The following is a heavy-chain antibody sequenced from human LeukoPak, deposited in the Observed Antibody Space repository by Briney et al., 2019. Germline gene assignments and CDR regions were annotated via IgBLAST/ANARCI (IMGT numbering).Heavy chain of an antibody. J-gene: IGHJ4*02. D-gene: IGHD2-2*01. Sequence: SETLSLTCTVSGGSISSYYWSWIRRPPGKGLEWIGYIYYSGSTNYSPSLRSRATLSMDKSKNQFSLELSSVTAADTAVYYCAKDLGYQLLYWGQGTLVTASS. V-gene: IGHV4-59*12. CDR2: IYYSGST. CDR3: AKDLGYQLLY. CDR1: GGSISSYY.